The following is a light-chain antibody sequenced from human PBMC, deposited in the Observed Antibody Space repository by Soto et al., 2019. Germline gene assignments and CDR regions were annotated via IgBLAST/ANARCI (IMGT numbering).Light chain of an antibody. CDR3: QQAGT. V-gene: IGKV1-39*01. J-gene: IGKJ2*02. CDR2: LAS. Sequence: IQLTQSPSSLSASVGDRVTITCRASQTISKSLNWYQHKAGKAPKLLISLASTLQDGVPSRFSGSGSGTDSSLSISSLQPEDFATYFCQQAGTFGQGTKLEI. CDR1: QTISKS.